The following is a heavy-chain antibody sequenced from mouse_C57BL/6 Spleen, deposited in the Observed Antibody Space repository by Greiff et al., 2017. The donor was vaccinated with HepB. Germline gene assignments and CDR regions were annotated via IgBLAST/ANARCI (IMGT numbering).Heavy chain of an antibody. CDR2: IDPETGGT. D-gene: IGHD1-1*01. CDR1: GYTFTDYE. J-gene: IGHJ2*01. V-gene: IGHV1-15*01. Sequence: QVQLQQSGAELVRPGASVTLSCKASGYTFTDYEMHWVKQTPVHGLEWIGAIDPETGGTAYNQKFKGKAILTADKSSSTAYMQLRSLTSEDSAVYYCSYRYGSSYHYWGQGTTLTVSS. CDR3: SYRYGSSYHY.